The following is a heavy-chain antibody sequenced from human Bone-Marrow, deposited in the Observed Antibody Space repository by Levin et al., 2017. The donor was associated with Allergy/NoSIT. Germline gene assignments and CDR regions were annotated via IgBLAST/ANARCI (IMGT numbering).Heavy chain of an antibody. J-gene: IGHJ4*02. CDR2: ISWNSGSI. D-gene: IGHD2-15*01. CDR3: AKDIAPGCSGGSGYSGFDY. Sequence: GGSLRLSCAASGFTFDDYAMHWVRQAPGKGLEWVSGISWNSGSIGYADSVKGRFTISRDNAKNSLYLQMNSLRAEDTALYYCAKDIAPGCSGGSGYSGFDYWGQGTLVTVSS. CDR1: GFTFDDYA. V-gene: IGHV3-9*01.